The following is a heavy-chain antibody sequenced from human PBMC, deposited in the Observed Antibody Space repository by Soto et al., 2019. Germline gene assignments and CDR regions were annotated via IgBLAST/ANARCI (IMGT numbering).Heavy chain of an antibody. D-gene: IGHD4-17*01. CDR2: VYYSGTT. CDR3: ARTTAVPNSLRSRYFFDY. J-gene: IGHJ4*02. V-gene: IGHV4-61*01. CDR1: GGSVSDKTYY. Sequence: SETLSLTCSVSGGSVSDKTYYWSWIRQPPGKRLEWIGYVYYSGTTNYNPSLKRRVTISVDLSKNQFSLRLSSVTTADTALYYCARTTAVPNSLRSRYFFDYWGQGTLVTVSS.